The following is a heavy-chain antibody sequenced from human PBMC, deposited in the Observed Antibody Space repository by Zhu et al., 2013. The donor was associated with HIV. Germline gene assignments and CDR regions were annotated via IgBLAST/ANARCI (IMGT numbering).Heavy chain of an antibody. D-gene: IGHD3-22*01. J-gene: IGHJ4*02. Sequence: QVQLVQSGAEVKKPGSSVKVSCKASGGAFSSYAFSWVRQAPGQGLEWMGGIIPIFGTANYAQRFQGRVTITADESTSTAYMELSSLRSEDTAVYYCARGSTVLGSYYDNSGYGGFDYWGQGTLVTVSS. CDR2: IIPIFGTA. CDR1: GGAFSSYA. V-gene: IGHV1-69*12. CDR3: ARGSTVLGSYYDNSGYGGFDY.